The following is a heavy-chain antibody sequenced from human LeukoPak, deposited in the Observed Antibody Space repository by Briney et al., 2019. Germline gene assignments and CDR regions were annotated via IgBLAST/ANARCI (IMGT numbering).Heavy chain of an antibody. J-gene: IGHJ6*03. D-gene: IGHD2-15*01. CDR3: ARDGCGGSCFHYYYYYMDV. CDR2: ISTIGIT. V-gene: IGHV4-61*02. Sequence: SETLSLTCTVSSGSISSSNYYWSWIRQPAGKGLEWIGRISTIGITNYNPSLNSRVTISIDTSKNQFSLKLSFVTAADTAVYYCARDGCGGSCFHYYYYYMDVWGKGTTVTISS. CDR1: SGSISSSNYY.